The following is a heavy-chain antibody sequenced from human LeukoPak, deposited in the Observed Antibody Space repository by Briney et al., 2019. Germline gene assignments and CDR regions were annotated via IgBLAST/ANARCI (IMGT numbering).Heavy chain of an antibody. D-gene: IGHD3-10*01. J-gene: IGHJ4*02. CDR3: AKERVMVRGVISLYYFDY. CDR2: ISGSGGST. V-gene: IGHV3-23*01. Sequence: PGGSLRLSCAASGFTFSSYAMSWVRQAPGKGLEWVSAISGSGGSTYYADSVKGRFTISRDNSKNTLYLQMNSLRAEDTAVYYCAKERVMVRGVISLYYFDYWGQGTLVTVSS. CDR1: GFTFSSYA.